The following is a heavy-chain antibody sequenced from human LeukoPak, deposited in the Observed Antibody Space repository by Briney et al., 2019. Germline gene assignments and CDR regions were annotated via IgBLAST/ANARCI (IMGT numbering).Heavy chain of an antibody. CDR3: ARAARAVAGTYYYGADV. J-gene: IGHJ6*02. V-gene: IGHV3-30-3*01. CDR2: ISYDGSNK. CDR1: GFTFSSYA. D-gene: IGHD6-19*01. Sequence: GGSLRLSCAASGFTFSSYAMHWVRQAPGKGLEWVAVISYDGSNKYYADSVKGRFTISRDNSNNTLYLQMNSLRAEDTAVYYCARAARAVAGTYYYGADVWGQGTTVTVSS.